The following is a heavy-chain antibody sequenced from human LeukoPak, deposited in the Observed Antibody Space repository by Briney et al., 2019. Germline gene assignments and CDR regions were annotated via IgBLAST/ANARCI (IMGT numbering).Heavy chain of an antibody. J-gene: IGHJ4*02. CDR1: GFTLSSYA. Sequence: GRSLRLSCAASGFTLSSYAMHWVRQAPGKGLEWVAVISYDGSNKYYADSVKGRFTISRDNSKNTLYLQMNSLRAEDTAVYYCARLPDGSSSWPITFDYWGQGTLVTVSS. V-gene: IGHV3-30-3*01. CDR2: ISYDGSNK. D-gene: IGHD6-13*01. CDR3: ARLPDGSSSWPITFDY.